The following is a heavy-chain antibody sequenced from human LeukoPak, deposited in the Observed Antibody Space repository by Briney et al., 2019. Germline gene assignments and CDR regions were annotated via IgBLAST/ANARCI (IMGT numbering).Heavy chain of an antibody. CDR1: GGSIGRSSYY. Sequence: SETLSLTCTVSGGSIGRSSYYWGWIRQPPGKGLEWIGEINHSGSTNYNPSLKSRVTISVDTSKNQFSLKLSSVTAADTAIYYCTREYGFMTTVFHAFDIWGQGTMVTVSS. D-gene: IGHD4-17*01. V-gene: IGHV4-39*07. CDR2: INHSGST. J-gene: IGHJ3*02. CDR3: TREYGFMTTVFHAFDI.